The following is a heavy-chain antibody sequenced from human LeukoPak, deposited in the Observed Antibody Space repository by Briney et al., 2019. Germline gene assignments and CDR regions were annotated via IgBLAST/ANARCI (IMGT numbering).Heavy chain of an antibody. Sequence: PGGSLRLSCAASGFSFSSCWMSWVRQAPGKGLEWVANIKEDGSEKYYVDSVKGRFTISRDNAKNSLYLQMNSLRAEDTAVYYCARDGYWGQGSLVTVSS. V-gene: IGHV3-7*05. J-gene: IGHJ4*02. CDR1: GFSFSSCW. CDR2: IKEDGSEK. CDR3: ARDGY.